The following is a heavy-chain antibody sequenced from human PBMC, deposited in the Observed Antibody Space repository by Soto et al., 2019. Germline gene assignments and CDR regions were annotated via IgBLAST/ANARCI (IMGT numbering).Heavy chain of an antibody. V-gene: IGHV4-39*01. CDR2: VYYRGRS. Sequence: SETLSLTCTVSGGSVTNSSYYWGWIRQSPGKGLEWIGSVYYRGRSYSKSSVKSRVTISVDTSKNQFSLNLNSVTAPDTAVYFCVSQRTTVITQAHFDYWGPGALVTV. D-gene: IGHD4-4*01. J-gene: IGHJ4*02. CDR3: VSQRTTVITQAHFDY. CDR1: GGSVTNSSYY.